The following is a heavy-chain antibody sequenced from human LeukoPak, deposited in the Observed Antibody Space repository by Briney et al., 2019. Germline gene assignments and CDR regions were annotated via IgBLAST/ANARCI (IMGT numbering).Heavy chain of an antibody. Sequence: PSETLSLTCAVYGGSFSGYYWSWIRQHPGMGLEWIGYIYHSGSTSYNPSLKSRVSISVDTSKNQFSLRLSSVTAADTAVYYCARGPRDYGSGSYYNVLAFDYWGQGTLVTVSS. CDR3: ARGPRDYGSGSYYNVLAFDY. J-gene: IGHJ4*02. CDR1: GGSFSGYY. V-gene: IGHV4-34*09. D-gene: IGHD3-10*01. CDR2: IYHSGST.